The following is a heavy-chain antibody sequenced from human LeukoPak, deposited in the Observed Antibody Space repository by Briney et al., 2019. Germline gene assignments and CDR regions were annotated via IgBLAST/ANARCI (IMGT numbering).Heavy chain of an antibody. J-gene: IGHJ6*02. CDR2: IWYEGSNK. CDR3: GRGYYGDYGYGMDV. CDR1: GFTFSSYG. Sequence: RGSLRLSCAASGFTFSSYGIHWVRQAPGKGLEWVAVIWYEGSNKYYADSVKGRFTISRDNSKNTLYLQMNSLRAEDTAVYYCGRGYYGDYGYGMDVWGQGTTVTVSS. D-gene: IGHD4-17*01. V-gene: IGHV3-33*01.